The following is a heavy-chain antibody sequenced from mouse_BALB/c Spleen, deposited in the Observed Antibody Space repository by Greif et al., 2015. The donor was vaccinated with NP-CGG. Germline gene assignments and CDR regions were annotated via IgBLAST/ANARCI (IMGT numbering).Heavy chain of an antibody. Sequence: VQLQQSGAELVRPGALVKLSCKASGFNIKDYYMHWVKQRPEQGLEWIGWIDPENGNTIYDPKFQGKASITADTSSNTAYLQLSSLTSEDTAVYYCAREEVDYDEGFAYWGQGTLVTVSA. CDR2: IDPENGNT. V-gene: IGHV14-1*02. D-gene: IGHD2-4*01. J-gene: IGHJ3*01. CDR1: GFNIKDYY. CDR3: AREEVDYDEGFAY.